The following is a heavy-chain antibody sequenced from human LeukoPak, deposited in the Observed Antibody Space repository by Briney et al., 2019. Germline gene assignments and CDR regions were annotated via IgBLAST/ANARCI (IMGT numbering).Heavy chain of an antibody. J-gene: IGHJ5*02. V-gene: IGHV1-24*01. CDR1: GYTLTELS. D-gene: IGHD3-10*01. CDR2: FDPEDGET. Sequence: GASVKVSCKVSGYTLTELSMHWVRQPPGKGLEWMGGFDPEDGETIYAQKFQGRVTMTEDTSTDTAYMELSSLRSEDTAVYYCATASYGSGSYYNRCWFDPWGQGTLVTVSS. CDR3: ATASYGSGSYYNRCWFDP.